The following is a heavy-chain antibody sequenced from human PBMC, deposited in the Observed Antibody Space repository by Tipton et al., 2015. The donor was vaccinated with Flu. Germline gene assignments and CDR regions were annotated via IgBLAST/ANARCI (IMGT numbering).Heavy chain of an antibody. CDR1: GFTFSTYA. Sequence: SLRLSCAASGFTFSTYAMSWVRQAPGKGLEWVSTISGSGGSTYYADSVKGRFTISRDNFENTLYLQMNNLRAEDTAVYFCVGGSGWLSDHWGQGTLATVSS. D-gene: IGHD6-19*01. CDR2: ISGSGGST. J-gene: IGHJ4*02. CDR3: VGGSGWLSDH. V-gene: IGHV3-23*01.